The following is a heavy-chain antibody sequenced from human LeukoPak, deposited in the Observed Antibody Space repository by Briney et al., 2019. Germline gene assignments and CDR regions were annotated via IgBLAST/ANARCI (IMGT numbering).Heavy chain of an antibody. Sequence: SETLSLTCAVYGGSFSGYYWSWIRQPPGKGLEWIGEINHSGSTNYNPSLKSRVTMSLDTSKNQFSLKLSSVTAADTAVYYCAKLIQWSDTFDLWGQGTMVTVSS. CDR1: GGSFSGYY. V-gene: IGHV4-34*01. CDR3: AKLIQWSDTFDL. J-gene: IGHJ3*01. CDR2: INHSGST. D-gene: IGHD2-15*01.